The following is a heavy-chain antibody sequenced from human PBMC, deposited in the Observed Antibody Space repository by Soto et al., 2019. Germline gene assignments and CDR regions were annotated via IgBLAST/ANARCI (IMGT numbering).Heavy chain of an antibody. D-gene: IGHD3-16*01. CDR2: ILAGGAT. CDR1: GFTFTTYT. CDR3: AEVRQPDGIWAFDF. Sequence: EVQLLESGGHLVQPGGSLRLSCEASGFTFTTYTMNWVRQAPGKGLEWVSGILAGGATYYADSVKGRFTISRDHSQNSVFLQMSSLRDEDTAVYYGAEVRQPDGIWAFDFWGQGTLVTVSS. V-gene: IGHV3-23*01. J-gene: IGHJ4*02.